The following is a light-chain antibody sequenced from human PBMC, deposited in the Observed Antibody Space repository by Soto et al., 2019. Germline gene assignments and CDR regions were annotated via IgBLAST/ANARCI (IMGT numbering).Light chain of an antibody. CDR3: SSYTSSSLHV. J-gene: IGLJ1*01. Sequence: QSVRTQPASGSGSPGQSITISCTGTSSDVGGYNYVSWYQQHPGKAPKLMIYDVSNRPSGVSNRFSGSKSGNTASLTISGLQAEDEADYYCSSYTSSSLHVFGTGTKVTVL. CDR1: SSDVGGYNY. CDR2: DVS. V-gene: IGLV2-14*03.